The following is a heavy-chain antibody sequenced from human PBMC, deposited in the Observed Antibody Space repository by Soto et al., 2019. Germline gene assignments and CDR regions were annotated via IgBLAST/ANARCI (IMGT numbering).Heavy chain of an antibody. CDR3: ARGLKRPVPESFEP. CDR1: GFTFSSYS. V-gene: IGHV3-21*01. CDR2: ISSSSSYI. Sequence: VVSLRLSCAASGFTFSSYSMNWVRQAPGKGLEWVSSISSSSSYIYYADSVKGRFTISRDNAKNSLYLQMNSLRAEDTAVYYCARGLKRPVPESFEPCGQGTLLT. J-gene: IGHJ5*02. D-gene: IGHD6-19*01.